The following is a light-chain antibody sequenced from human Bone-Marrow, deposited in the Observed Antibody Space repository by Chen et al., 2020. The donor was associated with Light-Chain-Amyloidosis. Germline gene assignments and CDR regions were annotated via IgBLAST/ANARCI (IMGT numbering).Light chain of an antibody. CDR1: NIGSTR. CDR2: DDS. CDR3: QVWDRSSDRPV. V-gene: IGLV3-21*02. Sequence: SYVLTQPSPVPAAPGQTATIACGGNNIGSTRVHWYQQTPGQAPLLVVYDDSDRPSGLPERLSGSNSGNTATLTISRVEAGDEADYYCQVWDRSSDRPVFGGGTKLTVL. J-gene: IGLJ3*02.